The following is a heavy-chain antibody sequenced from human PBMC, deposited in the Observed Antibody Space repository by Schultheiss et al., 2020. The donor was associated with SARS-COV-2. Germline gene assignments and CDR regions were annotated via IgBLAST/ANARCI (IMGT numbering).Heavy chain of an antibody. CDR2: IYYSGST. V-gene: IGHV4-31*03. CDR3: ARDVYV. Sequence: LRLSCTVSGGSISSGGYYWSWIRQHPGKGLEWIGYIYYSGSTNYNPSLKSRVTISVDTSKNQFSLQLNSVTPEDTAVYYCARDVYVWGKGTTVTVSS. CDR1: GGSISSGGYY. J-gene: IGHJ6*04.